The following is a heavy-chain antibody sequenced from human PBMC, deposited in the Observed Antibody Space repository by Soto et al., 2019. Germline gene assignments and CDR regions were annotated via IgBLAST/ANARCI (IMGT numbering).Heavy chain of an antibody. CDR1: GFTFSSYS. CDR2: ISYDGSSK. V-gene: IGHV3-30*03. Sequence: GGSLRLSCEASGFTFSSYSMSWVRQAPGKGLEWVAFISYDGSSKFYADPMKGRHTISRDNSKNTLYLQMNSLRAEDTAVYYCARDRVESGYPEYFQHWGQGTLVIVSS. CDR3: ARDRVESGYPEYFQH. D-gene: IGHD3-22*01. J-gene: IGHJ1*01.